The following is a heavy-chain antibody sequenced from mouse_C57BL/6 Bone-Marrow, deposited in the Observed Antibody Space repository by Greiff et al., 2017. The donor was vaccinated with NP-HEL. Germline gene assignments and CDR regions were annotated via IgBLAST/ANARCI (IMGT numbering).Heavy chain of an antibody. CDR1: GYSITSGYY. V-gene: IGHV3-6*01. CDR2: ISYDGSN. Sequence: ESGPGLVKPSQSLSLTCSVTGYSITSGYYWNWIRQFPGNKLEWMGYISYDGSNNYNPSLKNRISITRDTSKNQFFLKLNSVTTEDTATYYCARRPPNFDVWGTGTTVTVSS. J-gene: IGHJ1*03. CDR3: ARRPPNFDV.